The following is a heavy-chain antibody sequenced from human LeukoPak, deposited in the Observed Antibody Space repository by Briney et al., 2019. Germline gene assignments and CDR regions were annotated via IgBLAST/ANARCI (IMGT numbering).Heavy chain of an antibody. V-gene: IGHV3-33*01. J-gene: IGHJ4*02. Sequence: GGSLRLSCGASGFTFSSYGMHWVRQAPGKGLEWVAVIWFDGSNKFYTDSVKGRFTISRDNSKNTLYLQMNSLRAEDTAVYYCARDTESSAPLFDYWGQGTLSPSPQ. CDR1: GFTFSSYG. CDR2: IWFDGSNK. D-gene: IGHD3-22*01. CDR3: ARDTESSAPLFDY.